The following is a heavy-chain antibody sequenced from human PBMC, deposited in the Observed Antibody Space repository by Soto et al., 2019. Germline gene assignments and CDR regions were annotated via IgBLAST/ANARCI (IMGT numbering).Heavy chain of an antibody. CDR2: FIPIFGPA. J-gene: IGHJ6*02. CDR1: GGTFSSYA. D-gene: IGHD6-19*01. V-gene: IGHV1-69*01. CDR3: ARLYSSGWYGGGYYYYGMDV. Sequence: QVQLVQSGAEVKKPGSSVKVSCKASGGTFSSYAISWVRQAPGQGLEWMGGFIPIFGPANYAQKSQGRVTITADESTSTAYMELSSLRSEDTAVYYCARLYSSGWYGGGYYYYGMDVWGQGTTVTVSS.